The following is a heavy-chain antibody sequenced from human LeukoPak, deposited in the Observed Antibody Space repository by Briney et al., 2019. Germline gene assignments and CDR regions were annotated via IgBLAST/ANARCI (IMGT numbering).Heavy chain of an antibody. Sequence: SETLSLTCTVSGGSISSYYWSWIRQPAGKGLEWIGRIYTSGSTNYNPSLKSRVTMSVDTSKNQFSLKLSSVTAADTAVYYCARVRTYYDILTGYSDNAFDIWGQGTMATVSS. CDR2: IYTSGST. V-gene: IGHV4-4*07. D-gene: IGHD3-9*01. CDR3: ARVRTYYDILTGYSDNAFDI. CDR1: GGSISSYY. J-gene: IGHJ3*02.